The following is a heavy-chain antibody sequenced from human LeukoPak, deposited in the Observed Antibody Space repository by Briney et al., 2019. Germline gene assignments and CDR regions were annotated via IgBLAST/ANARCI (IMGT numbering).Heavy chain of an antibody. J-gene: IGHJ3*02. CDR3: ARDLTLTVAFDI. CDR1: GGSFSGYY. D-gene: IGHD3-16*01. V-gene: IGHV4-34*01. CDR2: INHSGST. Sequence: PSETLSLTCAVYGGSFSGYYWSWIRQPPGKGLEWIGEINHSGSTNYNPSLKSRVTMSADESKNQFSLHLRSVTAADTAVYFCARDLTLTVAFDIWGQGTVVTVSS.